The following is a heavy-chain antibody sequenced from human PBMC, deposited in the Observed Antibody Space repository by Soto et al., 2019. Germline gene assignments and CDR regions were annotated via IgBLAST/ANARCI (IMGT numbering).Heavy chain of an antibody. CDR1: GGSFSDYSWN. V-gene: IGHV4-34*01. D-gene: IGHD3-3*01. Sequence: TLSLTCAVYGGSFSDYSWNWNWIRQPPGKGLEWIGEINHSGSTSHNPSLKSRVTLSLDTSKNQFSLILTSVTAADTAVYYCARGALNYDPWRGHINGGMDVWGQGTTVTVSS. J-gene: IGHJ6*02. CDR3: ARGALNYDPWRGHINGGMDV. CDR2: INHSGST.